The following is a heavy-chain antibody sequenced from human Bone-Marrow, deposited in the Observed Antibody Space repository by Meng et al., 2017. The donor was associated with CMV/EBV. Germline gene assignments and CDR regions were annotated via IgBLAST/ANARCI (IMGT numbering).Heavy chain of an antibody. Sequence: ASVKVSCKASGYTFTSYDINWVRQATGQGLEWMGWMNPNSGNTGYAQKFQGRVTMTRNTSISTAYMELSSLRSEDTAVYYCARGRVVAWVRIVGAMSYWGQGTLVTVSS. CDR1: GYTFTSYD. J-gene: IGHJ1*01. CDR3: ARGRVVAWVRIVGAMSY. V-gene: IGHV1-8*01. D-gene: IGHD1-26*01. CDR2: MNPNSGNT.